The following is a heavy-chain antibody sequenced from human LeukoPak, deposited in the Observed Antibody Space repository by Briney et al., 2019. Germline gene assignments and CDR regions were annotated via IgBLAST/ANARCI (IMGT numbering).Heavy chain of an antibody. D-gene: IGHD3-3*01. J-gene: IGHJ5*02. V-gene: IGHV1-18*01. CDR2: ISAYNGNT. CDR3: ARAKTDWSGNNWFDP. CDR1: GYTFTSYG. Sequence: GASVKVSCKASGYTFTSYGISWVRQAPGRGLEWMGWISAYNGNTNYAQKLQGRVTMTTDTSTSTAYMELRSLRSDDTAVYYCARAKTDWSGNNWFDPWGQGTLVTVSS.